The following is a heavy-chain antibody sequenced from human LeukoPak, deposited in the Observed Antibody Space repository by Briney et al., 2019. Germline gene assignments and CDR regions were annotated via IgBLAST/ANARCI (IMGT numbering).Heavy chain of an antibody. CDR3: ARARIYCSSTSCYSNWFDP. D-gene: IGHD2-2*01. CDR2: IIPIFGTA. J-gene: IGHJ5*02. Sequence: SVKVSCKASGGTFSSYAISWVRQAPGQGLEWMGGIIPIFGTANYAQKFQGRVTITADESTSTAYMELSSLRSEDTAVYYCARARIYCSSTSCYSNWFDPWGQGALVTVSS. V-gene: IGHV1-69*13. CDR1: GGTFSSYA.